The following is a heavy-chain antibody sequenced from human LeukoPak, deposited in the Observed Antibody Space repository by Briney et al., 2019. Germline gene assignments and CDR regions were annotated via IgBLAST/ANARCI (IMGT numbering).Heavy chain of an antibody. J-gene: IGHJ5*02. CDR2: IYYSGST. V-gene: IGHV4-39*01. CDR3: ASMAVEVYDILTGYPNNWFDP. Sequence: SETLSLTCTVSGGSISSSSYYWGWIRQPPGKGLEWIGSIYYSGSTYYNPSLKSRVTISVDTSKNQFSLKLSSVAAADTAVYYCASMAVEVYDILTGYPNNWFDPWGQGTLVTVSS. CDR1: GGSISSSSYY. D-gene: IGHD3-9*01.